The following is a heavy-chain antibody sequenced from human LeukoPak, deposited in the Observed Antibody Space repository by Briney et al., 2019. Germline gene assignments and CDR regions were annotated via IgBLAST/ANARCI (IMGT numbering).Heavy chain of an antibody. J-gene: IGHJ2*01. Sequence: SETLSLTCTVSGGSISSYYWSWIRQPPGKGLEWIGYIYYSGSTNYNPSLKSRVTISVDTSKNQFSLKLSSVTAADTAVYYCARYSPVVAATYWYFDLWGRGTLLTVSS. CDR2: IYYSGST. CDR1: GGSISSYY. V-gene: IGHV4-59*01. CDR3: ARYSPVVAATYWYFDL. D-gene: IGHD2-15*01.